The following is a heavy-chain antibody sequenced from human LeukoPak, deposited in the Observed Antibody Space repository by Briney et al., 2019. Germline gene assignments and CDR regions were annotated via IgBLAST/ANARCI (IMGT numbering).Heavy chain of an antibody. J-gene: IGHJ4*02. V-gene: IGHV4-38-2*02. Sequence: SETLSLTCTISGGSISSGYYWDWIRQPPGKGLEWIASIYHSGKSYYNPSLESRVTISVDTSKNQISLKLRSVTAADTAVYYCARGRSYYDFWSGYSRLDYWGQGTLVTVSS. CDR2: IYHSGKS. D-gene: IGHD3-3*01. CDR3: ARGRSYYDFWSGYSRLDY. CDR1: GGSISSGYY.